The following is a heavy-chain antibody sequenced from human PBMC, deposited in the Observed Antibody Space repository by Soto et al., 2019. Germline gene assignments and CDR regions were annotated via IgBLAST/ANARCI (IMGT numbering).Heavy chain of an antibody. D-gene: IGHD2-2*01. CDR3: ARDGSTSSLSDDAFDI. CDR2: IWYDGSNK. CDR1: GFTFSSYG. J-gene: IGHJ3*02. Sequence: TGGSLRLSCAASGFTFSSYGMHWVRQAPGKGLEWVAVIWYDGSNKYYADSVKGRFTISRDNSKNTLYLQMNSLRAEDTAVYYCARDGSTSSLSDDAFDIWGQGTMVTVSS. V-gene: IGHV3-33*01.